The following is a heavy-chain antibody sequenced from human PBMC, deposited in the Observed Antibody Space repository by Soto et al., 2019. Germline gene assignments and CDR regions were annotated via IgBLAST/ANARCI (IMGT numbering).Heavy chain of an antibody. V-gene: IGHV3-7*01. J-gene: IGHJ6*02. CDR2: IKGDGSEK. CDR3: GRDEVRNGVGV. CDR1: GFTFSNFW. Sequence: EVRVVESGGGLVQPGGSLRLSCVASGFTFSNFWMSWVRQAPGKGLEWVVNIKGDGSEKRYVDSVKGRLTISRDNAKNSVYLQMNSLRVEDTALYYCGRDEVRNGVGVWGQGTTVTVSS.